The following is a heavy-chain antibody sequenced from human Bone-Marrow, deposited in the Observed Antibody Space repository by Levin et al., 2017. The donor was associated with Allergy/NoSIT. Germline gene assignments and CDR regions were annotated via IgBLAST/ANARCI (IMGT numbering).Heavy chain of an antibody. V-gene: IGHV3-7*01. CDR3: VRDADWASDY. D-gene: IGHD3-9*01. CDR1: GFTFSSHW. CDR2: IYNDGSKK. Sequence: SGGSLRLSCVASGFTFSSHWMRWVRQAPGRGLEWVADIYNDGSKKHYVDSVKGRFTISRDNTMNSLYLQVNSLRAEDTAVYYCVRDADWASDYWGQGTLVSVSS. J-gene: IGHJ4*02.